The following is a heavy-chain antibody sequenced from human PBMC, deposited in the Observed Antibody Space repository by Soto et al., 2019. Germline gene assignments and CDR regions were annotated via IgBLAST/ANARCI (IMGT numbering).Heavy chain of an antibody. J-gene: IGHJ4*02. CDR3: AGVAV. D-gene: IGHD6-19*01. V-gene: IGHV3-7*05. CDR1: GFTFSNYW. Sequence: EVQLVESGGGFVQPGGSLRLSCAASGFTFSNYWMSWVRQAPGKGLEWVANIKVDGSEKYYVDSVKGRFTISRDNAKNSLYLQMNSMRAEDTAVYYCAGVAVRGQGTLVTVSS. CDR2: IKVDGSEK.